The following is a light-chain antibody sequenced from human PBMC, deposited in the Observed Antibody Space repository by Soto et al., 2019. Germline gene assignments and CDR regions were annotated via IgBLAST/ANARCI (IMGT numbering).Light chain of an antibody. CDR1: SSDVGGYNY. CDR3: SSYTSSSTD. CDR2: DVS. J-gene: IGLJ1*01. V-gene: IGLV2-14*01. Sequence: QSALTQPASVSGSPGQSITISCTGTSSDVGGYNYVSWYQQHPGKAPKLMIYDVSNRPSGVSNRFSGSKSGNTASLTISGRQAEYEADYYCSSYTSSSTDFGTGTKVTVL.